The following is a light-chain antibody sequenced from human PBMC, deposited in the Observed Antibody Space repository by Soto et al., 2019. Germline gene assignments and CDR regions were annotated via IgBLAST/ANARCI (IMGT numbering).Light chain of an antibody. CDR2: YDS. J-gene: IGLJ2*01. CDR1: NIGGKS. CDR3: QVWDSSSHHVV. V-gene: IGLV3-21*04. Sequence: SYELTQPPSVSVAPGETARIISGGKNIGGKSVHSYQHKAGQAPVLVIHYDSDRPSGIPERFSGTNSRNTATLTISTVEVRDEDDYYCQVWDSSSHHVVFAGGTKLTVL.